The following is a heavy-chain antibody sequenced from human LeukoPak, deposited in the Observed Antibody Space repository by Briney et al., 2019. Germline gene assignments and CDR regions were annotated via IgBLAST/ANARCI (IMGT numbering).Heavy chain of an antibody. D-gene: IGHD5/OR15-5a*01. CDR1: GFTLSDFW. CDR3: ARESTEDRPGS. CDR2: IDQDGSDK. Sequence: GGSLRLSCAASGFTLSDFWMSWVRQAPGKGLEWVANIDQDGSDKNYVGSVKGRFTISRDDAKNSLFLQMNSLRAEDTAVYYCARESTEDRPGSWGQGTLVTASS. V-gene: IGHV3-7*01. J-gene: IGHJ5*02.